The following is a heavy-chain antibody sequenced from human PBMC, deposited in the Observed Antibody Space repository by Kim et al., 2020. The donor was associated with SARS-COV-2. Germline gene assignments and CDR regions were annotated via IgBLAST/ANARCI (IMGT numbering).Heavy chain of an antibody. CDR1: GYTFTSYG. Sequence: ASVKVSCKASGYTFTSYGISWVRQAPGQGLERMGWISAYNGNTNYAQKLQGRVTMTTDTSTSTAYMELRSLRSDDTAVYYCASSGGYDISTAFDIWGQGTMVTVSS. D-gene: IGHD5-12*01. CDR2: ISAYNGNT. J-gene: IGHJ3*02. CDR3: ASSGGYDISTAFDI. V-gene: IGHV1-18*01.